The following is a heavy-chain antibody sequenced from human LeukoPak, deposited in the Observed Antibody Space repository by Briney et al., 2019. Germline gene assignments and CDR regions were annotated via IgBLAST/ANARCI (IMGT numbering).Heavy chain of an antibody. V-gene: IGHV3-23*01. CDR3: AKHLKGIAAAGKLSDY. CDR2: VSGSGGST. CDR1: GFTFSSYA. Sequence: GGSLRLSCAASGFTFSSYAMSWVRQAPGKGLEWVSAVSGSGGSTYYADSVKGRFTIPRDNSKNTLYLQMNSLRAEDTAVYYCAKHLKGIAAAGKLSDYWGQGTLVTVSS. J-gene: IGHJ4*02. D-gene: IGHD6-13*01.